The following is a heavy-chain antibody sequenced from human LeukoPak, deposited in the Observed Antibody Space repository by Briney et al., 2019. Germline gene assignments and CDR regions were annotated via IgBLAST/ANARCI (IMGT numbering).Heavy chain of an antibody. CDR1: GFTFSSYT. D-gene: IGHD4-17*01. J-gene: IGHJ4*02. CDR2: MSNDGNSK. CDR3: ARARATGSVTIGI. V-gene: IGHV3-30-3*01. Sequence: GRSLRLSCAASGFTFSSYTMHWVRQAPGKGLEWVAVMSNDGNSKYYAGSVKGRFTISRDTSKSTLDLQTNGLRPEDTAVYYCARARATGSVTIGIWGQGTLVTVSS.